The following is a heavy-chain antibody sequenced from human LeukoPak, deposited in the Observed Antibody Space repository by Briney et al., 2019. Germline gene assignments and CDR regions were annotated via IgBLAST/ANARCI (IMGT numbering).Heavy chain of an antibody. CDR2: IDPSDSYT. CDR3: AAHREATIGQFDY. Sequence: GESLRMSCKGSGYSFTSYWISWVRQMPGKGLEWMGRIDPSDSYTNYSPSFQGHVTISADKSISTAYLQWSSLKASDTAMYYCAAHREATIGQFDYWGQGTLVTVSS. D-gene: IGHD5-12*01. V-gene: IGHV5-10-1*01. CDR1: GYSFTSYW. J-gene: IGHJ4*02.